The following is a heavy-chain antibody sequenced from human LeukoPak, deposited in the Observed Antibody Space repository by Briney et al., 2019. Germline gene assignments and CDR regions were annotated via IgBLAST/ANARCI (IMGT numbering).Heavy chain of an antibody. CDR1: GFTFSSYW. D-gene: IGHD5-24*01. J-gene: IGHJ6*03. CDR3: ARGMDYMDV. CDR2: IKQDGSEK. Sequence: GXXLRLSCAASGFTFSSYWMSWVRQAPGKGLEWVANIKQDGSEKYYVDSVKGGFTISRDNAKNSLYLQMNSLRAEDTAVYYCARGMDYMDVWGKGTTVTVSS. V-gene: IGHV3-7*01.